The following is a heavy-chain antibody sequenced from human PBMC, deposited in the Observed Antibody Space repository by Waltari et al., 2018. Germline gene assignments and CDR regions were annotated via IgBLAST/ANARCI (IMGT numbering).Heavy chain of an antibody. D-gene: IGHD5-12*01. J-gene: IGHJ4*02. Sequence: EGQLLESGGGLTQPGGALVFPGVASGFSVLNPYISQYRQAPGKGLEWVSMIYAGGSGATTVYADSVKGRFTISRDNSKNTLYLQMNGLRAEDTAVYYCARAGLGSPLEWLRIFDYWGQGSLVTVSS. V-gene: IGHV3-53*01. CDR3: ARAGLGSPLEWLRIFDY. CDR2: IYAGGSGATT. CDR1: GFSVLNPY.